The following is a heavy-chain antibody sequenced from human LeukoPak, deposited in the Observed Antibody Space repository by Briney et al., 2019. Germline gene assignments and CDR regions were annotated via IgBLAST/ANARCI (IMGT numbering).Heavy chain of an antibody. V-gene: IGHV1-69*02. CDR2: IIPILGIA. CDR3: ARAAYYYDSSGYYFDY. CDR1: GGTFSSYT. J-gene: IGHJ4*02. Sequence: SVKVSCKASGGTFSSYTISWVRQAPGQGLEWMGRIIPILGIANYAQKFQGRVTITVDKSTSTAYMELSSLRSEDTAVYYCARAAYYYDSSGYYFDYWGQGTLVTVSS. D-gene: IGHD3-22*01.